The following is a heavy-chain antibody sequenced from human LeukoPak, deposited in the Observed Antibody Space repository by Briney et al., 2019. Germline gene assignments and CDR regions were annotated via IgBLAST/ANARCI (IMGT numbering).Heavy chain of an antibody. CDR3: AKFGGRAVYYYDSSGYSAYYGMDV. CDR1: GFTFSNYG. Sequence: GGSLRLSCAASGFTFSNYGMHWVRQAPGKGLDWVAFIWYDGSYKYYADSVKGRFTISRDTSKNTLYLQMNSLRAEDTAVYYCAKFGGRAVYYYDSSGYSAYYGMDVWGQGTTVTVSS. V-gene: IGHV3-30*02. D-gene: IGHD3-22*01. CDR2: IWYDGSYK. J-gene: IGHJ6*02.